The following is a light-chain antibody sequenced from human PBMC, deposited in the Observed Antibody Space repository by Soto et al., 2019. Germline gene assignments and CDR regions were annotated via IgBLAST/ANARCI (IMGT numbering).Light chain of an antibody. CDR1: QSILYSSNNKNL. V-gene: IGKV4-1*01. Sequence: DIVMTQSPEYLAVSLGERATINCRSSQSILYSSNNKNLIAWYQQQPGQPPKLLIYWASTRQSGVPDRFSGSGSGRDFTLTISSLQAEDVAVYYCQQYYSPPRYTFGQGTRLGIK. CDR3: QQYYSPPRYT. CDR2: WAS. J-gene: IGKJ2*01.